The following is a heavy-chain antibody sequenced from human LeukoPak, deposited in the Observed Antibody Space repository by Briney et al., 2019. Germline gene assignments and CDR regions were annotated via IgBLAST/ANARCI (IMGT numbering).Heavy chain of an antibody. D-gene: IGHD3-10*01. CDR3: AKASTYYYGSGSYRDY. J-gene: IGHJ4*02. V-gene: IGHV3-23*01. Sequence: GGSLRLSCAASEFTFNNYAMSWVRQAPGKGLEWVSAISDSGGSTYYADSVKGRFTISRDNSKNTLYLQMNSLRAEDTALYYCAKASTYYYGSGSYRDYWGQGTLVTVSS. CDR2: ISDSGGST. CDR1: EFTFNNYA.